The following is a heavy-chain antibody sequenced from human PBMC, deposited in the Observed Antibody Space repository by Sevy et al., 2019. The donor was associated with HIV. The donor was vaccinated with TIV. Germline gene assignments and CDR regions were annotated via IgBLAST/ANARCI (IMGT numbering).Heavy chain of an antibody. D-gene: IGHD3-22*01. J-gene: IGHJ4*02. CDR1: GFTFSNYW. CDR2: INSDGSST. V-gene: IGHV3-74*01. CDR3: ARGPYYRDTNTYFFMHY. Sequence: GGSPRLSCAGSGFTFSNYWMHWVRQAPGKGLVWVSRINSDGSSTSYADSVTGRFTISRDNAKNTLYLQMNSLRAEDTAVYYCARGPYYRDTNTYFFMHYWGQGTLVTVSS.